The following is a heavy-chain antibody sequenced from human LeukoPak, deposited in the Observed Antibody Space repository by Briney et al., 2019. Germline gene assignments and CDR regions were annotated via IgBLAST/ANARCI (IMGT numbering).Heavy chain of an antibody. Sequence: GASVKVSCKASGYTFTSYAMHWVRQAPGQRLEWMGWINAGNGNTEYSQKFQGRVTITRDTSASTAYMELSSLRSEDTAVYYCARSNWNDGFDYWGQGTLVTVSS. V-gene: IGHV1-3*01. CDR3: ARSNWNDGFDY. CDR1: GYTFTSYA. D-gene: IGHD1-1*01. CDR2: INAGNGNT. J-gene: IGHJ4*02.